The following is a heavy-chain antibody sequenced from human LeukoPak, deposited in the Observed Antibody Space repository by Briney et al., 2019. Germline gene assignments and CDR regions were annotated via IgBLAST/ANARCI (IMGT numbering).Heavy chain of an antibody. CDR1: GFTFSSYG. D-gene: IGHD3-3*01. J-gene: IGHJ2*01. CDR2: IWYDGSNK. V-gene: IGHV3-33*01. CDR3: ARDRSVSGWYIDL. Sequence: GGSLRLSCAASGFTFSSYGMHWVRQAPGKGLEWVAVIWYDGSNKYYPDSVQGRFTISRDNSKNTLYLQVNSLRAEDTAVYYCARDRSVSGWYIDLWGRGTLVTVSS.